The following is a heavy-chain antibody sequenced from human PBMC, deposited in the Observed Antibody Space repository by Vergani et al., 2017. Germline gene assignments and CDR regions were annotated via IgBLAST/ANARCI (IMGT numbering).Heavy chain of an antibody. CDR2: ISYDGSNK. D-gene: IGHD3/OR15-3a*01. V-gene: IGHV3-30*04. CDR3: AGDGPSGSFDY. CDR1: GFTFSSYA. J-gene: IGHJ4*02. Sequence: VQLVESGGGLVQPGRSLRLSCAASGFTFSSYAMHWVRQAPGKGLEWVAVISYDGSNKYYADSVKGRFTISRDNSKNTLYLQMNSLRAEDTAVYYCAGDGPSGSFDYWGQGTLVTVSS.